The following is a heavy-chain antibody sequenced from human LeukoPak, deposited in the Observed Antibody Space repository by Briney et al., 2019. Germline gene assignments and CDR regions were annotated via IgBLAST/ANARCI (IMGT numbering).Heavy chain of an antibody. CDR3: ARRYDFWSGYYGWFDP. Sequence: GGSLRLSCAASGFTFNNYYMSWIRRAPGKGLEWISYISISGYSTYYADSVKGRSTISRDNAKNSLYLQMNNLRPEDTAFYYCARRYDFWSGYYGWFDPWGQGTLVTVSS. D-gene: IGHD3-3*01. J-gene: IGHJ5*02. CDR2: ISISGYST. CDR1: GFTFNNYY. V-gene: IGHV3-11*04.